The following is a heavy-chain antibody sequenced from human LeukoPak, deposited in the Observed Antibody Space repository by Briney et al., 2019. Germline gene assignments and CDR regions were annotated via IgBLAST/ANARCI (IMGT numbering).Heavy chain of an antibody. J-gene: IGHJ4*02. CDR3: ARVGGNQYYYGSGSYYNSNSGGGY. CDR2: IYSGGST. V-gene: IGHV3-53*01. D-gene: IGHD3-10*01. CDR1: GFTVSSNY. Sequence: GGSLRLSCAASGFTVSSNYMSWVRQAPGKGVEGVSVIYSGGSTYYADSVKGRFTISRDNAKNSLYLQMNSLRAEDTAVYYCARVGGNQYYYGSGSYYNSNSGGGYWGQGTLVTVSS.